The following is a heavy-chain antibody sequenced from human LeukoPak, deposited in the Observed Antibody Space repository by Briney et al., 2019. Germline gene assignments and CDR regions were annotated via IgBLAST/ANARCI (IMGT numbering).Heavy chain of an antibody. CDR3: AKDPGAHDKHFDH. CDR2: IRYDGSNK. Sequence: HTGGSLRLSCAASGFTFSSFAMHWVRQAPGKGLEWVAYIRYDGSNKSYADSVKGRFTISRDSSKNTLYLQMNSRRAEDTAVYYCAKDPGAHDKHFDHWGQGTLVTVSS. J-gene: IGHJ4*02. V-gene: IGHV3-30*02. CDR1: GFTFSSFA. D-gene: IGHD3-10*01.